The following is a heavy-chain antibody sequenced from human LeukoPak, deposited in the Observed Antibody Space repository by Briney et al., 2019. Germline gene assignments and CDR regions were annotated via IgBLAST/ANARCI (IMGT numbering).Heavy chain of an antibody. CDR2: IYHSGTT. D-gene: IGHD3-3*01. J-gene: IGHJ6*03. CDR3: ARAYDDDYYYYMDV. CDR1: GGSISSHY. V-gene: IGHV4-59*11. Sequence: SETLSLTCTVSGGSISSHYWSWIRQPPGKGLEWIGQIYHSGTTNYNPSFKSRVTISVDTSKNQFSLKLTSVTAADTAVYYCARAYDDDYYYYMDVWGKGTTVTVSS.